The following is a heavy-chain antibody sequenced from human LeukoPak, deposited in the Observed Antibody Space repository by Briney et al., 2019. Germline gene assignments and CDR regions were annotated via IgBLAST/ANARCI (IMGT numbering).Heavy chain of an antibody. CDR3: AKTGGIAAAH. D-gene: IGHD6-13*01. V-gene: IGHV3-23*01. CDR2: ISPSGDAT. J-gene: IGHJ4*02. CDR1: GFIFSSHG. Sequence: PGGSLRLSCAASGFIFSSHGMNWVRQAPGKGLEWVSGISPSGDATFYADSVKGRFTISRDNSKNTVYLQMNSLRAEDTALYYCAKTGGIAAAHWGQGTLVTVSS.